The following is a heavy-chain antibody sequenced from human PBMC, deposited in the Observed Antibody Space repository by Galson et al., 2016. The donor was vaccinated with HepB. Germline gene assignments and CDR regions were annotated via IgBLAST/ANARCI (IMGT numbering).Heavy chain of an antibody. Sequence: SLRLSCAASGFTFSDTAMHWVRQASGKGLEWVGLIKRKPNNYATVYGASVTGRFTISRDNSKNTLYLQMNSLRAEDTAVYYCARDLWRGGRIDYWGRGTLVTISS. CDR3: ARDLWRGGRIDY. D-gene: IGHD4-23*01. V-gene: IGHV3-73*01. CDR2: IKRKPNNYAT. J-gene: IGHJ4*02. CDR1: GFTFSDTA.